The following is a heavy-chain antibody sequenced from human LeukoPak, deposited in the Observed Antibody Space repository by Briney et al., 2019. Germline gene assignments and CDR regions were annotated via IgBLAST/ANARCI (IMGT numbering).Heavy chain of an antibody. J-gene: IGHJ6*02. V-gene: IGHV1-8*01. Sequence: ASVKVSCKASGYTFTSYDINWVRQAPGQGLEWMGWMNPNSGNTGYAQKFQGRVTMTRNTSISTAYMELSSLRSEDTAVYYCAIEEYYYYGMDVWGQGTTVTVSS. CDR1: GYTFTSYD. CDR2: MNPNSGNT. CDR3: AIEEYYYYGMDV.